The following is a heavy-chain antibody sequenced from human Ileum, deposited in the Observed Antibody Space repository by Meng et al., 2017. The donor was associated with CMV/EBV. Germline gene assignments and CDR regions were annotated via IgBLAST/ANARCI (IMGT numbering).Heavy chain of an antibody. J-gene: IGHJ4*02. D-gene: IGHD4-11*01. CDR1: GGSFSGYY. V-gene: IGHV4-34*01. CDR2: FNHYGST. CDR3: ASGKSNLEY. Sequence: QGQLQEVGAGLLKPSETLSLTFAVYGGSFSGYYWSWIRQVPGKGLEWIGEFNHYGSTNYNPSLKSRVTISVDTSKNQFSLNLSSVTAADTAVYYCASGKSNLEYWGQGTLVTVSS.